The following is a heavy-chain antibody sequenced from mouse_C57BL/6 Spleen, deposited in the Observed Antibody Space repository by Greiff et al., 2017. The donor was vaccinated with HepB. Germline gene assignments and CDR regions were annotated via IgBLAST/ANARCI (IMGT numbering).Heavy chain of an antibody. Sequence: EVMLVESGGGLVKPGGSLKLSCAASGFTFSSYTMSWVRQTPEKRLEWVATISGGGGNTYYPDSVKGRFTISRDNAKNTLYLQMSSLRSEDTALYYCARHGGITSYFDYWGQGTTLTVSS. CDR2: ISGGGGNT. J-gene: IGHJ2*01. CDR3: ARHGGITSYFDY. CDR1: GFTFSSYT. D-gene: IGHD1-1*01. V-gene: IGHV5-9*01.